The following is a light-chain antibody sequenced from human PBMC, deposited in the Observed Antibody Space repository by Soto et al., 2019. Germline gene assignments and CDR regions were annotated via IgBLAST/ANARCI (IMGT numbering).Light chain of an antibody. CDR3: SSYTSSSTLNYV. J-gene: IGLJ1*01. Sequence: QAALNQPASGSGSPGQSITISCPGTSSDVFGYNYVSWYQQHPGKAPKLMIYDVSNRPSGVSNRFSGSKSGNTASLTISGLQAEDEADYYCSSYTSSSTLNYVFGTGTKVTV. V-gene: IGLV2-14*01. CDR2: DVS. CDR1: SSDVFGYNY.